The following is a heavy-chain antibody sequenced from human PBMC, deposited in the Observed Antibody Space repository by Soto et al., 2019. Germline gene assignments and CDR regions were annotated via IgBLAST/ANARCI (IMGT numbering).Heavy chain of an antibody. CDR3: AHSLTRPWGVRTAFDI. Sequence: QITLKESGPTLVKPTQPLTLTCTFSGFSLSTSGVGVGWIRQPPGKALEWLALIYWNDDKRYSPSLKSRLTITNDTSKNQVVLTMTNMDPVDTATYYCAHSLTRPWGVRTAFDIWGQGTMVTVSS. CDR1: GFSLSTSGVG. D-gene: IGHD3-10*01. J-gene: IGHJ3*02. V-gene: IGHV2-5*01. CDR2: IYWNDDK.